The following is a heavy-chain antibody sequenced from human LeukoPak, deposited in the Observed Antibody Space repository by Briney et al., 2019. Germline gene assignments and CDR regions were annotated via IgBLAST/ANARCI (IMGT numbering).Heavy chain of an antibody. J-gene: IGHJ4*02. CDR3: SRGFISNWLNSFDY. V-gene: IGHV3-49*04. D-gene: IGHD6-13*01. CDR1: GFNFGDYA. Sequence: GGSLRLSCKTSGFNFGDYALTWVRQAPGKGLEWVGFMGSKAYGGTKQYAASVKGRFIISGDDSQSIAFLQMNNLKTEDTAVYFCSRGFISNWLNSFDYWGQGTPVTVSS. CDR2: MGSKAYGGTK.